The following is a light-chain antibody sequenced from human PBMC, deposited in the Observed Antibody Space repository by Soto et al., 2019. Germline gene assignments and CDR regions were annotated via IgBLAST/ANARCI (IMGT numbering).Light chain of an antibody. Sequence: QSVLTQPPSVSAAPGQKVTISCSGSSSNIGNNYVSWYQQLPGTAPTLLIYENNKRPSVIPDRFSGSKSGTSATLGITGLQTGDEADYYCGTWDSSLSAVVFGGGTKLTVL. V-gene: IGLV1-51*02. CDR3: GTWDSSLSAVV. J-gene: IGLJ2*01. CDR1: SSNIGNNY. CDR2: ENN.